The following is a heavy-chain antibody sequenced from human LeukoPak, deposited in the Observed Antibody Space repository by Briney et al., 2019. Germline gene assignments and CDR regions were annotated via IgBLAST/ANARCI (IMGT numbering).Heavy chain of an antibody. CDR1: GGSTSSYY. V-gene: IGHV4-59*01. CDR2: IYYSGST. D-gene: IGHD2-15*01. Sequence: SETLSLTCTVSGGSTSSYYWSWIRQPPGKGLEWIGYIYYSGSTNYNPSLKSRVTISVDTSKNQFSLKLSSVTAADTAVYYCAREEAEWGQGTLVTVSS. CDR3: AREEAE. J-gene: IGHJ4*02.